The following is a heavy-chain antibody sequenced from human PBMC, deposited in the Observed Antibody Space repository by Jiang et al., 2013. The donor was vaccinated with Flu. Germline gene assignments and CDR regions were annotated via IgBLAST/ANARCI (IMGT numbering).Heavy chain of an antibody. Sequence: VQLVESGGGLVQPGGSLRLSCAASGFTFTSYAMSWVRQAPGKGLEWVSIISGSGDNTYYADSVKGRFTISRDKSRNTLWLQMNSLRAEDTAVYYCAKGKYNSGWSSTIDYWGQGTLVTVSS. J-gene: IGHJ4*02. D-gene: IGHD6-19*01. V-gene: IGHV3-23*04. CDR3: AKGKYNSGWSSTIDY. CDR2: ISGSGDNT. CDR1: GFTFTSYA.